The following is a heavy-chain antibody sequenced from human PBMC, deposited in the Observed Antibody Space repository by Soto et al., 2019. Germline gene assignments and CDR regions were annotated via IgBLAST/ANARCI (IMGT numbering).Heavy chain of an antibody. J-gene: IGHJ5*02. CDR1: GFTFSSYA. Sequence: QVQLVESGGGVVQPGRSLRLSCAASGFTFSSYAMHWVRQAPGKGLEWVAVISYDGSNKYYADSVKGRFTISRDNSKNTLYLQINSLRAEDTAVYYCARDLMEWEPPLRNNWFDPWGQGTLVTVSS. V-gene: IGHV3-30-3*01. CDR2: ISYDGSNK. CDR3: ARDLMEWEPPLRNNWFDP. D-gene: IGHD1-26*01.